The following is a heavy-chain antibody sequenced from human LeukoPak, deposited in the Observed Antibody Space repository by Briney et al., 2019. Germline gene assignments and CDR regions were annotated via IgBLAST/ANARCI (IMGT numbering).Heavy chain of an antibody. Sequence: PGGSLRLSCAVSGFTFSTYAMSWVRQAPGKGQEWVSSISSSSSYIYYADSVKGRFTISRDNAKNSLYLQMNSLRAEDTAVYYCARGSDDSGAFDIWGQGTMVTVSS. V-gene: IGHV3-21*01. CDR3: ARGSDDSGAFDI. CDR1: GFTFSTYA. J-gene: IGHJ3*02. CDR2: ISSSSSYI. D-gene: IGHD3-22*01.